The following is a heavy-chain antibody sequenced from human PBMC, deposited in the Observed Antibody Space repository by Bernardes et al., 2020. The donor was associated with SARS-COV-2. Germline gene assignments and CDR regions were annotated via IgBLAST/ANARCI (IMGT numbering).Heavy chain of an antibody. D-gene: IGHD2-8*02. CDR1: GFSLNTGGVG. V-gene: IGHV2-5*02. CDR2: IFWDGDK. Sequence: SGPTLVKPTETLTLTCTLSGFSLNTGGVGVAWIRQPPGKALEWLALIFWDGDKRYSPSLQTRVTVTKDPSKNQVVLTMTNMDPADTGTYYCAHRLGVYGSERHKFNWFDRWGQGTLVTVSS. J-gene: IGHJ5*02. CDR3: AHRLGVYGSERHKFNWFDR.